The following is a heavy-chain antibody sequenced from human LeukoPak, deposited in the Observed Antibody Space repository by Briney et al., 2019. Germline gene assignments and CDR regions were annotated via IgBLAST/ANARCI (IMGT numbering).Heavy chain of an antibody. CDR1: GFTVSSNY. CDR3: AREDPIAVAGPGYYYGMDV. Sequence: GGSLRLSCAASGFTVSSNYMSWVRQAPGKGLEWVSVIYSGGSTYYADSVKGRFTISRDNSKNTLYLQMNSLRAEDTAVYYCAREDPIAVAGPGYYYGMDVWGQGTTVTVSS. D-gene: IGHD6-19*01. J-gene: IGHJ6*02. V-gene: IGHV3-53*01. CDR2: IYSGGST.